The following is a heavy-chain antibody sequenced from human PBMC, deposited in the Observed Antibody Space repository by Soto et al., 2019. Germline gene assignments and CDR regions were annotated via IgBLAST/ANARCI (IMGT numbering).Heavy chain of an antibody. J-gene: IGHJ5*02. D-gene: IGHD3-10*01. CDR3: ARAYYGSGGLNWFDP. Sequence: ASVKVSCKASGYTFTSYAVHWVRQAPGQRLEWMGWINAGNGNTKYSQKFQGRVTITRDTSASTAYMGLSSLRSEDTAVYYCARAYYGSGGLNWFDPWGQGTLVTVSS. CDR1: GYTFTSYA. CDR2: INAGNGNT. V-gene: IGHV1-3*01.